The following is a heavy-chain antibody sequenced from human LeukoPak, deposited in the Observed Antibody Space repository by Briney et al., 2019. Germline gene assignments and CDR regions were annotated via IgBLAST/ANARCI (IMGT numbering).Heavy chain of an antibody. D-gene: IGHD2-15*01. CDR2: IYYSGNT. CDR3: ARHRKGDILDY. V-gene: IGHV4-59*08. CDR1: GGSISSYY. Sequence: SETLSLTCTVSGGSISSYYWNWIRQPPGKGLEWIGYIYYSGNTNYNPSLKSRVTISVDTSKNQFSLKLSSVTAADTAVYYCARHRKGDILDYWGQGTLVTVSS. J-gene: IGHJ4*02.